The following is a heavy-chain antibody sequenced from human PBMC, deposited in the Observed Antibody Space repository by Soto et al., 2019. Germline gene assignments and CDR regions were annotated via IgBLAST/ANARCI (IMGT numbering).Heavy chain of an antibody. J-gene: IGHJ3*02. CDR1: GGSISSYY. V-gene: IGHV4-59*01. CDR2: IYYSGST. Sequence: SETLSLTCTVSGGSISSYYWSWIRQPPGKGLEWIGYIYYSGSTNYNPSLKSRVTISVDTSKNQFSLKLSSVTAADTAVYYCARDCSGGSCYSPHDAFDIWGQGTMVTVSS. D-gene: IGHD2-15*01. CDR3: ARDCSGGSCYSPHDAFDI.